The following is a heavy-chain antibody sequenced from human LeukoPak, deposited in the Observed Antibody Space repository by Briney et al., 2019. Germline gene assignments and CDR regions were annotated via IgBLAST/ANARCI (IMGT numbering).Heavy chain of an antibody. D-gene: IGHD3-22*01. CDR3: ARDRDDSSGFPVRY. J-gene: IGHJ4*02. CDR1: GFTFSSYW. Sequence: EGSLRLSCAASGFTFSSYWMSWVRQAPGKGLEWVANIKQDGSEKYYVDSVKGRFTISRDNAKNSLYLQMNSLRAEDTAVYYCARDRDDSSGFPVRYWGQGTLITVSS. V-gene: IGHV3-7*01. CDR2: IKQDGSEK.